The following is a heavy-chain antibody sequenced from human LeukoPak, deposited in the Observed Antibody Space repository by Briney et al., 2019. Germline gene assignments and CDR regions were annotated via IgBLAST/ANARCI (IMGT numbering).Heavy chain of an antibody. V-gene: IGHV3-7*01. J-gene: IGHJ4*02. CDR1: GFTFSSYW. Sequence: GGSLRLSCAASGFTFSSYWMSWVRQAPGKGLEWVANIKKDGSEKYYVDSVKGRFTISRDNAKTSLYLQMISLRAEDTAVYYCARHLSGVTGYTYGRGIDYWGQGTLVTVSS. CDR2: IKKDGSEK. D-gene: IGHD5-18*01. CDR3: ARHLSGVTGYTYGRGIDY.